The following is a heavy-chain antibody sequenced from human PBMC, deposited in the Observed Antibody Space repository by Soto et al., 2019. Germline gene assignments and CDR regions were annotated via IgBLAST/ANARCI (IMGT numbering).Heavy chain of an antibody. D-gene: IGHD5-18*01. CDR1: GLTFSDAW. J-gene: IGHJ4*02. CDR3: SSEDGYNRY. CDR2: IKSKAHGGTT. Sequence: EVHLAESGGGFVKPGGSLRLSCVASGLTFSDAWMSWVRHPPGKGLEWVGRIKSKAHGGTTDYAAPVKGRFIISRDDSKNTLYLQMNSLKSEDTALYYCSSEDGYNRYWGQGSLVTVSS. V-gene: IGHV3-15*05.